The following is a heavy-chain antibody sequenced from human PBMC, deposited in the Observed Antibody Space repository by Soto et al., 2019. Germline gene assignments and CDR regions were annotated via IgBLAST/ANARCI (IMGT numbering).Heavy chain of an antibody. D-gene: IGHD3-3*01. CDR1: GGSFSSYY. CDR2: IYYSGST. J-gene: IGHJ5*02. Sequence: SETLSLTCTVSGGSFSSYYWSWIRQPPGKGLEWIGYIYYSGSTNYNPSLKSRVTISVDTSKNQFSLKLSSVTAADTAVYYCGRVGYDFWSGYPNWFDPWGQGTLVTVSS. V-gene: IGHV4-59*01. CDR3: GRVGYDFWSGYPNWFDP.